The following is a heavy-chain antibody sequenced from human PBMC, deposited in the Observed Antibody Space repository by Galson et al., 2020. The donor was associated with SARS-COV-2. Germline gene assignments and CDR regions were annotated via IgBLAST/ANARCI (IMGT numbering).Heavy chain of an antibody. CDR1: GFTFSSYA. CDR2: ISYDGSNK. CDR3: ARDNGVWFGELWVDY. J-gene: IGHJ4*02. D-gene: IGHD3-10*01. V-gene: IGHV3-30*01. Sequence: GGSLRLSCAASGFTFSSYAMHWVRQAPGKGLEWVAVISYDGSNKYYADSVKGRFTISRDNSKNTLYLQMNSLRAEDTAVYYCARDNGVWFGELWVDYWGQGTLVTVSS.